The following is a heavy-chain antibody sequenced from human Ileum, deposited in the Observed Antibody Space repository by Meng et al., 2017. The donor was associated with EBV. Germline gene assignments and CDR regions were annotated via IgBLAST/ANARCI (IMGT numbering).Heavy chain of an antibody. Sequence: HLGQSGSALEKPGASVKVSCKASGYTFTNYAMNWVRQAPGQGLEWMGWINTNTGNPTYAQGFTGRFVLSLDTSVSTAYLQISSLKAEDTAVYYCATDRPEVGAGEFDYWGQGTLVTVSS. D-gene: IGHD1-26*01. J-gene: IGHJ4*02. CDR2: INTNTGNP. V-gene: IGHV7-4-1*02. CDR1: GYTFTNYA. CDR3: ATDRPEVGAGEFDY.